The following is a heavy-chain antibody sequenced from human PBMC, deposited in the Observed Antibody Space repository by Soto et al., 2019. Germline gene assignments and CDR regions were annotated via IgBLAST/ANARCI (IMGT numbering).Heavy chain of an antibody. CDR2: INHSGST. CDR3: AGGPYGSGSYNRRYYYGMDV. CDR1: GGSFSGYH. D-gene: IGHD3-10*01. V-gene: IGHV4-34*01. J-gene: IGHJ6*02. Sequence: SETLSLTCAVYGGSFSGYHWSWIRQPPGKGLEWIGEINHSGSTNYNPSLKSRVTISVDTSKNQFSLKLSSVTAADTAVYYCAGGPYGSGSYNRRYYYGMDVWGQGTTVTVSS.